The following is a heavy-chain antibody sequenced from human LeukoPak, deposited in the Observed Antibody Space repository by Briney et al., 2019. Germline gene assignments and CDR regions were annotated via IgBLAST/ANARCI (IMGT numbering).Heavy chain of an antibody. CDR2: ISAYNGNT. Sequence: ASMKVSCKASGYTFTNYGITWVRQAPGQGLEWMGWISAYNGNTNYAQKVQGRVTMTTDTSTSTAYMELRSLRSEDTAVYYCARDSYHIGSGKGFDPWGQGTLVTVSS. V-gene: IGHV1-18*01. D-gene: IGHD3-10*01. CDR3: ARDSYHIGSGKGFDP. CDR1: GYTFTNYG. J-gene: IGHJ5*02.